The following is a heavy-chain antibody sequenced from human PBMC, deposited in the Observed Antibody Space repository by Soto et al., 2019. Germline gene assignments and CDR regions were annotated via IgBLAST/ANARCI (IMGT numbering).Heavy chain of an antibody. CDR2: IKQDGSEK. Sequence: PGGSLRLSCTASGFTFSSYWMSWVRQAPGKGLEWVANIKQDGSEKYYVDSVKGRFTIPRDNAKNSLYLQMNSLRAEDTAVYYCASPIYFGVVTEYYFDYWGQGTLVTVSS. CDR3: ASPIYFGVVTEYYFDY. J-gene: IGHJ4*02. CDR1: GFTFSSYW. V-gene: IGHV3-7*01. D-gene: IGHD3-3*01.